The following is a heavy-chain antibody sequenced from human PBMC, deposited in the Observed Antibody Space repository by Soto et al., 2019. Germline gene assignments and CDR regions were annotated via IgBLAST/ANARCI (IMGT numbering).Heavy chain of an antibody. J-gene: IGHJ6*02. Sequence: GGSLRLSCAASGFTFSSYAMHWVRQAPGKGLEWVAVISYDGSNKYYADSVKGRFTISRDNSKNTLYLQMNSLRAEDTAVYYCARDYDSSGWYDYYYYGMDVWGQGTTVTVSS. V-gene: IGHV3-30-3*01. CDR1: GFTFSSYA. D-gene: IGHD6-19*01. CDR2: ISYDGSNK. CDR3: ARDYDSSGWYDYYYYGMDV.